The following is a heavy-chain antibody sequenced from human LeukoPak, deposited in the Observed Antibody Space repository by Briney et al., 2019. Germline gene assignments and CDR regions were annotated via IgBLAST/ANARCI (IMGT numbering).Heavy chain of an antibody. D-gene: IGHD5-12*01. CDR1: GFTFSSYA. CDR2: ISYDGSNK. CDR3: ARADIVATIPFDY. J-gene: IGHJ4*02. V-gene: IGHV3-30*04. Sequence: GRSLRLSCAASGFTFSSYAMHWVRQAPGKGLEWVAVISYDGSNKYYADSVKGRFTISRDNSKNTLYLQMNSLRAEDTAVYYCARADIVATIPFDYWGQGTLVTVSS.